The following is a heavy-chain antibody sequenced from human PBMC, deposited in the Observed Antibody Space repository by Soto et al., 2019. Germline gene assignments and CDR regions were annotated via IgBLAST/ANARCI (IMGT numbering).Heavy chain of an antibody. CDR1: VFPFSHWW. CDR2: IKDDGSTT. CDR3: AKGLSVVLIRYSDY. V-gene: IGHV3-74*01. D-gene: IGHD2-8*01. J-gene: IGHJ4*02. Sequence: GGSLIPSCAASVFPFSHWWIHWVRQTPGRGLVWVSHIKDDGSTTNYADSVKGRFTISRDNAKNTLYLQMNSLRSDDTGVYYCAKGLSVVLIRYSDYWGQGALVTVSS.